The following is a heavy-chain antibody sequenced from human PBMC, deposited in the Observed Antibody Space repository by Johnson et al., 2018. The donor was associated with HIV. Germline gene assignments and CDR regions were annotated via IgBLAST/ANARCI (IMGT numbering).Heavy chain of an antibody. D-gene: IGHD3-22*01. V-gene: IGHV3-30-3*01. CDR1: GFTFRSYA. Sequence: VQLVESGGGVVQPGRSLRLSCAASGFTFRSYAMHWVRQAPGKGLEWVAVISYDGNIKFYADSVKGRFTISRDSAKNSLYLQMNSLRAEDTALYYCVRGEYDRSDAFDIWGQGTMVTVSS. J-gene: IGHJ3*02. CDR3: VRGEYDRSDAFDI. CDR2: ISYDGNIK.